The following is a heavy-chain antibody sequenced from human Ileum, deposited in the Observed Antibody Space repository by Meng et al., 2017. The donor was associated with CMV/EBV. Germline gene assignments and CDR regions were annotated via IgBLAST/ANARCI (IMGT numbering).Heavy chain of an antibody. V-gene: IGHV3-7*01. CDR2: IKEDGSEK. D-gene: IGHD1-14*01. Sequence: GESLKISCAASGFTFSNYWISWVRQAPGKGLEWVANIKEDGSEKYYVDSVKGRFTISRDNAANTLYLQMNSLSAEDTAVYFCASGIRLTGRWGQGTLVTVSS. CDR3: ASGIRLTGR. J-gene: IGHJ4*02. CDR1: GFTFSNYW.